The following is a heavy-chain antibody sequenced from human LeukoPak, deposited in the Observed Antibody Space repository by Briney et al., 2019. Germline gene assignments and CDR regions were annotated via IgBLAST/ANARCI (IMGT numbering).Heavy chain of an antibody. V-gene: IGHV3-11*04. J-gene: IGHJ4*02. CDR1: GFSFSDYY. CDR2: ISSSGSNT. D-gene: IGHD6-13*01. CDR3: VRASYSSTWYLDS. Sequence: PGGSLRLSCAASGFSFSDYYMSWIRQAPGKGLEWVSYISSSGSNTYYADSVKGRFTIARDNAKNSLYLQMNSLRAEDTALYYCVRASYSSTWYLDSWGQGTPVTVSS.